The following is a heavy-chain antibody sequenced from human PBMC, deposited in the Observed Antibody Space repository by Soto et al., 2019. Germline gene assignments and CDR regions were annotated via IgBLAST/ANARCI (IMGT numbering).Heavy chain of an antibody. V-gene: IGHV4-4*07. CDR2: IYTSGST. CDR3: ARDVPYCTNGVCPGDWFDP. Sequence: SETLSLTCTVSGGSISSYYWSWIRQPAGKGLEWIGRIYTSGSTNYNPSLKSRVTMSVDTSENQFSLKLSSVTAADTAVYYCARDVPYCTNGVCPGDWFDPWGQGTLVTVSS. D-gene: IGHD2-8*01. J-gene: IGHJ5*02. CDR1: GGSISSYY.